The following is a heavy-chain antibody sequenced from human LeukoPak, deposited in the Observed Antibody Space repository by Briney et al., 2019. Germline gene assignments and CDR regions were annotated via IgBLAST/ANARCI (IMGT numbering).Heavy chain of an antibody. CDR1: GFTFGDYY. D-gene: IGHD3-22*01. V-gene: IGHV3-33*08. CDR2: IWHDGSNE. Sequence: GGSLRLSCAASGFTFGDYYMSWIRQAPGKGLEWVALIWHDGSNEYYADSVKGRFTISRDNSKTTLYLQMNSLRAEDTAVYYCARDADTSNHFSWLDYWGQGTLVTVSS. CDR3: ARDADTSNHFSWLDY. J-gene: IGHJ4*02.